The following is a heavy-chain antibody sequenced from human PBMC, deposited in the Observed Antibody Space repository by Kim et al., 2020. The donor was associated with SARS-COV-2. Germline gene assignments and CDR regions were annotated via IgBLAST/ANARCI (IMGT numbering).Heavy chain of an antibody. D-gene: IGHD2-15*01. CDR2: IWYDGSNK. J-gene: IGHJ6*02. CDR3: AKEELLSYYYYYGMDV. CDR1: GFTFSSYG. Sequence: GGSLRLSCAASGFTFSSYGMHWVRQAPGKGLEWVAVIWYDGSNKYYADSVKGRFTISRDNSKNTLYLQMNSLRAEDTAVYYCAKEELLSYYYYYGMDVWGQGTTVTVSS. V-gene: IGHV3-33*06.